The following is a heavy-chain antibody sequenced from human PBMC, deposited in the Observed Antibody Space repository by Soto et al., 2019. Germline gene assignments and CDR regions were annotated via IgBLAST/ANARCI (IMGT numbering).Heavy chain of an antibody. Sequence: EVQLLESGGGLVQPGGSLRLSCAASGFTFSSYAMSWVRQAPGKGLEWVSAISGSGGSTYYADSVKSRFTISRDNYKNTLYLQMNSLRAEDTGVYYCAKDSSELLWFGDQVWVRTERLNLYYMDVWGKGTTVTVSS. V-gene: IGHV3-23*01. CDR3: AKDSSELLWFGDQVWVRTERLNLYYMDV. CDR2: ISGSGGST. J-gene: IGHJ6*03. CDR1: GFTFSSYA. D-gene: IGHD3-10*01.